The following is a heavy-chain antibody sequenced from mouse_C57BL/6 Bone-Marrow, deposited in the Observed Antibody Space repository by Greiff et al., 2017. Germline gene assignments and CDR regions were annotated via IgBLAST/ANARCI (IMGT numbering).Heavy chain of an antibody. CDR2: IHPNSGST. J-gene: IGHJ1*03. Sequence: QVQLQQSGAELVKPGASVKLSCKASGYTFTSYWMHWVKQRPGQGLEWIGMIHPNSGSTNYNEKFKSKATLTVDKSSSTAYMQLSSLTSEDSAVYYCAREEGGPWYFDVWGTGTTVTVSS. D-gene: IGHD1-1*02. V-gene: IGHV1-64*01. CDR1: GYTFTSYW. CDR3: AREEGGPWYFDV.